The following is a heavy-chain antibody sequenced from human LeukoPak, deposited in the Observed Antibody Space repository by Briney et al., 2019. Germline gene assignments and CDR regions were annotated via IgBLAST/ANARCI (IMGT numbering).Heavy chain of an antibody. D-gene: IGHD1-14*01. V-gene: IGHV3-23*01. CDR2: ISGRGDDT. CDR1: GITFSSYD. Sequence: GGTLRLSCATSGITFSSYDMSWVRQAPGKGLECVSVISGRGDDTNYAASVKGRFTVSRDRSRNTMYLQMTGLRADDTAKCYCTTKGPGTTGAFDNWGQGTMVTVFS. CDR3: TTKGPGTTGAFDN. J-gene: IGHJ3*02.